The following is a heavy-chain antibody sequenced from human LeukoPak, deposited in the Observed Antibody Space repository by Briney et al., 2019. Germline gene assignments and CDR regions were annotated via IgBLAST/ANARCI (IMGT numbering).Heavy chain of an antibody. J-gene: IGHJ4*02. Sequence: SETLSLTCTVSGGSISSYYWSWIRQPAGKGLEWIGRIYTSGSTNYNPSLKSRVTISVDTSKNQFSLKLSSVTAADTAVYYCARSWNDQKWELLSYWGQGTLVTVSS. CDR2: IYTSGST. CDR1: GGSISSYY. D-gene: IGHD1-26*01. CDR3: ARSWNDQKWELLSY. V-gene: IGHV4-4*07.